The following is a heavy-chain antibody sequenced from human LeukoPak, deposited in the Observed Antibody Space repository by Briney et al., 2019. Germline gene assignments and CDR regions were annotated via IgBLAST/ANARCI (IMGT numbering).Heavy chain of an antibody. D-gene: IGHD3-22*01. Sequence: PGGSLRLSCAASGFTFSSYWMHWVRQAPGKGLVWVSRINSDGSSTSYADSVKGRFTISRDNAKNSLYLQMNSLRAEDTALYYCAKDMAEYYYDSSGYYSFDYWGQGTLVTVSS. CDR3: AKDMAEYYYDSSGYYSFDY. CDR2: INSDGSST. V-gene: IGHV3-74*01. J-gene: IGHJ4*02. CDR1: GFTFSSYW.